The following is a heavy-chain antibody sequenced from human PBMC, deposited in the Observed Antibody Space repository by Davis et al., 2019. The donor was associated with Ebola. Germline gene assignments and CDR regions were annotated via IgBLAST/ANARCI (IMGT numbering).Heavy chain of an antibody. CDR2: ISAYNGNT. Sequence: ASVKVSCKASGYTFSSYGITWVRQAPGQGLEWMGWISAYNGNTNYAQKLQGRVTMTTDTSTSTAYMELRSLRSDDTAVYYCARGDYGDYVIDYYGMDVWGQGTTVTVSS. CDR3: ARGDYGDYVIDYYGMDV. J-gene: IGHJ6*02. CDR1: GYTFSSYG. V-gene: IGHV1-18*01. D-gene: IGHD4-17*01.